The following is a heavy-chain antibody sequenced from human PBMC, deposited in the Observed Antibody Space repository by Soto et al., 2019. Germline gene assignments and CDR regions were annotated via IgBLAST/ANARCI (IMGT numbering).Heavy chain of an antibody. D-gene: IGHD6-13*01. J-gene: IGHJ3*02. CDR3: ARDSSHSYTSRCYDAFAI. Sequence: EVQLVESGGGLVQPGGSLRLSCAASGFTFSSYWMTWVRQAPGKGLEWVANIKQDETKRHYVDSVEGRFTISRDNAKNSLFLQMNSLRAEDTAVYYCARDSSHSYTSRCYDAFAIWGRGTMVTVSS. V-gene: IGHV3-7*05. CDR1: GFTFSSYW. CDR2: IKQDETKR.